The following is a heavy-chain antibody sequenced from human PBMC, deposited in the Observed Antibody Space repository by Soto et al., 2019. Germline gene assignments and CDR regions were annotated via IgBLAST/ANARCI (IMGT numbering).Heavy chain of an antibody. V-gene: IGHV1-2*02. CDR2: VNPNTGGT. CDR3: ARGVYSSSSPSDY. D-gene: IGHD6-6*01. J-gene: IGHJ4*02. Sequence: QVQLVQSGAEVKKPGASVKVSCKASGYTFTGSYMHWVRQAPGQGLEWMGWVNPNTGGTNYAQKFQGRVTMTRDTSISTAYMELSRLSSDDTAVFYCARGVYSSSSPSDYWGQGTLVTVSS. CDR1: GYTFTGSY.